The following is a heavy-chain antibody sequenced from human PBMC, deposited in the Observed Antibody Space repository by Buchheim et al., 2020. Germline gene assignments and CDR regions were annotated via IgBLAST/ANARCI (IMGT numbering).Heavy chain of an antibody. Sequence: EVQLEESGGDLVKPGGSLRLSCAASGFTFSNAWMTWVRQAPGKGLEWVGRIKSQSNGGTTDYAAPVKGRVTISRDDSKETWYLQMNSLNTEDTAIYYCIRNRLAGTGEDSWGQGTL. V-gene: IGHV3-15*01. D-gene: IGHD1-1*01. CDR3: IRNRLAGTGEDS. CDR2: IKSQSNGGTT. CDR1: GFTFSNAW. J-gene: IGHJ4*02.